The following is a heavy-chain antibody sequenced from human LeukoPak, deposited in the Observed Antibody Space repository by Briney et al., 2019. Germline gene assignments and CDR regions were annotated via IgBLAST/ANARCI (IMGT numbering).Heavy chain of an antibody. D-gene: IGHD3-22*01. Sequence: PGGSLRLSCAASGFTFSNHWMHWVRQAPEKGLVWVSRINSDGSSTIYADFVKGRFSISRDNAKNTLYLQMNSLRAEDTAVYYCTRDPPYYYDSSGYTYWGQGTLVTVSS. CDR3: TRDPPYYYDSSGYTY. J-gene: IGHJ4*02. CDR2: INSDGSST. CDR1: GFTFSNHW. V-gene: IGHV3-74*01.